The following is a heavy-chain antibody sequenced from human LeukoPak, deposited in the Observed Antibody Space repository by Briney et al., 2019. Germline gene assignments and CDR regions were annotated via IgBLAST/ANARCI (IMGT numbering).Heavy chain of an antibody. Sequence: GGSLRLSCAASGFTIVNSWMNWVRQAPGKGLEYVSAISSNGGSTYYANSVKGRFTISRDNSKNTLYLQMGSLRAEDMAVYYCARSYDYVWGSYRTPDYYGMDVWGQGTTVTVSS. CDR3: ARSYDYVWGSYRTPDYYGMDV. CDR2: ISSNGGST. CDR1: GFTIVNSW. D-gene: IGHD3-16*02. V-gene: IGHV3-64*01. J-gene: IGHJ6*02.